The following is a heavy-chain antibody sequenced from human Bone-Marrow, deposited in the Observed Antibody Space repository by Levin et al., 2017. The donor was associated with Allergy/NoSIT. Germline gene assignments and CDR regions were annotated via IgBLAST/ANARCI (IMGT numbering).Heavy chain of an antibody. D-gene: IGHD2-2*03. CDR2: ISSSGSTI. V-gene: IGHV3-48*03. J-gene: IGHJ6*03. CDR1: GFTFSSYE. CDR3: AREDVGIVVVPAATESQYYYYYYMDV. Sequence: PGGSLRLSCAASGFTFSSYEMNWVRQAPGKGLEWVSYISSSGSTIYYADSVKGRFTISRDNAKNSLYLQMNSLRAEDTAVYYCAREDVGIVVVPAATESQYYYYYYMDVWGKGTTVTVSS.